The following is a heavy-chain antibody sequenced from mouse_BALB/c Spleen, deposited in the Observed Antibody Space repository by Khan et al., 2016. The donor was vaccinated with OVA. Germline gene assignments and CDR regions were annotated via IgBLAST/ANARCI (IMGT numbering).Heavy chain of an antibody. V-gene: IGHV14-3*02. Sequence: EVELVESGAELVKPRASVKLSCTASGFNIKDTYMHWVKQRPEQGLEWIGRIDPANGNTKYDPKFQGKATITADTSSNAAYLQLSSLTSEDTAVYYCARDYWDVFAYWGQGTLVTGSA. CDR2: IDPANGNT. CDR3: ARDYWDVFAY. D-gene: IGHD4-1*01. CDR1: GFNIKDTY. J-gene: IGHJ3*01.